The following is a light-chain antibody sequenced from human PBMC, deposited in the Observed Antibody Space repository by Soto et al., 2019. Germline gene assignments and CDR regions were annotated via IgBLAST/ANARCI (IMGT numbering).Light chain of an antibody. Sequence: DIQMTQSPSSLSASVGDIVTSTCRASQGLSNYLAWYKQKPGKVPKILIYAASTLQSGVRYRFSRSESRTHITLPISSLQPEDAATYYCQKNNSAPITLGPGTKVDI. CDR1: QGLSNY. CDR3: QKNNSAPIT. CDR2: AAS. J-gene: IGKJ3*01. V-gene: IGKV1-27*01.